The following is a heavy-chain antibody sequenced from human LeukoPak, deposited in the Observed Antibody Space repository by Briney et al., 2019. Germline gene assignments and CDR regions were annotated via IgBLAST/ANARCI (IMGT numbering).Heavy chain of an antibody. D-gene: IGHD3-3*01. J-gene: IGHJ4*02. CDR1: GYTFTGYY. CDR3: ARDYDFWSGYYTVDY. V-gene: IGHV1-2*02. CDR2: INPNSGGT. Sequence: GASVKVSCKASGYTFTGYYMHWVRQAPRQGLEWMGWINPNSGGTNYAQKFQGRVTMTRDTSISTAYMELSRLRSDDTAVYYCARDYDFWSGYYTVDYWGQGTLVTVSS.